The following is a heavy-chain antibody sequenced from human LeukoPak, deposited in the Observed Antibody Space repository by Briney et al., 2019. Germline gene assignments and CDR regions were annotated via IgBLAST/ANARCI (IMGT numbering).Heavy chain of an antibody. V-gene: IGHV3-23*01. Sequence: GGSLRVSCAASGFNFRSYAMSWVRQAPGKGLEWVSTVTGGAVATYYADSVRGRHTISRDNSKNTLYLQMNSLRAEDTAVYYCARDSSLKGCNSGWATNSFDFWGQGTLATVSS. D-gene: IGHD6-19*01. J-gene: IGHJ4*02. CDR3: ARDSSLKGCNSGWATNSFDF. CDR2: VTGGAVAT. CDR1: GFNFRSYA.